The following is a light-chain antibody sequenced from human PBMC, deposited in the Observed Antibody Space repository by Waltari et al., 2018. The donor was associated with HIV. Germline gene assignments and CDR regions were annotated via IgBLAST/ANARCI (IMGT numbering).Light chain of an antibody. Sequence: DIVMTQSPDSLAVSLGERAPITCTSSQSVLYSPNHKNYLAWYQQKPGQPPKLLIYWASTRESGVPDRFSGSGSGTDFTLTISSLQAEDVAVYYCQQYYSPPRTFGQDTKVEIK. V-gene: IGKV4-1*01. J-gene: IGKJ1*01. CDR2: WAS. CDR3: QQYYSPPRT. CDR1: QSVLYSPNHKNY.